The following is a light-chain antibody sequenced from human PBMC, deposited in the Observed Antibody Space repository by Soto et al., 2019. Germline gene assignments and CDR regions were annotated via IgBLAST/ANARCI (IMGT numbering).Light chain of an antibody. CDR3: QQNYRPLSVT. CDR2: APS. Sequence: DLQMTQSPSSLSASVGDRVTITCRASESIARHLNWDQQKPGKAPKLLLYAPSSLQNGVPYRFRGGGSGTDVTLTIRNLQPEDFATYYCQQNYRPLSVTFGQWPRLEIK. J-gene: IGKJ5*01. CDR1: ESIARH. V-gene: IGKV1-39*01.